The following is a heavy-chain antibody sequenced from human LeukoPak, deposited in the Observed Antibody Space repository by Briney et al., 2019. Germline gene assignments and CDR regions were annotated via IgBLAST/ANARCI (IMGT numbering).Heavy chain of an antibody. CDR3: ARGERYSSSWYDY. CDR1: GFTVSSNY. J-gene: IGHJ4*02. Sequence: GGSLRLSCAASGFTVSSNYMSWVRQAPGEGLEWVSVIYSGGSTYYADSVKGRFTISRDNSKNTLYLQMNSLRAEDTAVYYCARGERYSSSWYDYWGQGTLVTVSS. CDR2: IYSGGST. D-gene: IGHD6-13*01. V-gene: IGHV3-53*01.